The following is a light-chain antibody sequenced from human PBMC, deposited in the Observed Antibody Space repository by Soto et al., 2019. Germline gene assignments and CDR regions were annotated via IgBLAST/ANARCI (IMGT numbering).Light chain of an antibody. CDR1: SSDVGSYNL. Sequence: QSALTQPASVSGSPRQSITISCTGTSSDVGSYNLVSWYQQHPGKAPKLMIYEGSKRPSGVSNRFSGSKSGNTASLTISGLRAEDEADYYCCSYAGSSTVVFGGGTKLTVL. CDR3: CSYAGSSTVV. V-gene: IGLV2-23*01. CDR2: EGS. J-gene: IGLJ2*01.